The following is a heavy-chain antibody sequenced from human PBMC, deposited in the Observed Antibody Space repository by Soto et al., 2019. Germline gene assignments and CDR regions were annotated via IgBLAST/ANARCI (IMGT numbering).Heavy chain of an antibody. CDR2: FDPEDGET. V-gene: IGHV1-24*01. Sequence: ASVKVSCKVSGYTLTELSMHWVRQAPGKGLEWMGGFDPEDGETIYAQKFQGRVTMTEDTSTDTAYMELSSLRSEDTAVYYCATGPKNYDYIWGSFSPGYYMDAWGKGTTVTVSS. CDR1: GYTLTELS. CDR3: ATGPKNYDYIWGSFSPGYYMDA. J-gene: IGHJ6*03. D-gene: IGHD3-16*01.